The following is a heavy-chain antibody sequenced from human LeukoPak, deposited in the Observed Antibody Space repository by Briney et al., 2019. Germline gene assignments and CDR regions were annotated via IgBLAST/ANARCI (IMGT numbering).Heavy chain of an antibody. Sequence: SQTLSLTCTVPGASISSGDYYWSWIRQPPGKGLEWIGSIYYSGNTFHYNPSLKSRVAISIDTSKNQFSLSLSSVTAADTAVYYCASTNCSRSSCFGANWFDPWGQGTLVTVSS. J-gene: IGHJ5*02. CDR3: ASTNCSRSSCFGANWFDP. V-gene: IGHV4-30-4*08. D-gene: IGHD2-2*01. CDR2: IYYSGNT. CDR1: GASISSGDYY.